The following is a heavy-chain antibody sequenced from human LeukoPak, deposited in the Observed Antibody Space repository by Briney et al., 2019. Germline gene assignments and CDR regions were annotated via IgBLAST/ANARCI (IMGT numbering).Heavy chain of an antibody. CDR2: IYYSGST. CDR3: ARDWMYYDSRGYYFDAFDI. CDR1: GGSVSSGSYY. J-gene: IGHJ3*02. V-gene: IGHV4-61*01. Sequence: SETLSLTCTVSGGSVSSGSYYWSWIRQPPGKGLEWIGYIYYSGSTNYNPSLKSRVTISVDTSKNQFSLKLSSVTAADTAVYYCARDWMYYDSRGYYFDAFDIWGQGTMVTVSS. D-gene: IGHD3-22*01.